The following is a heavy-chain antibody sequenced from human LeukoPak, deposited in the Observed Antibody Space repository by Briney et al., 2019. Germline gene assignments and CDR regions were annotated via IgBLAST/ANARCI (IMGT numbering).Heavy chain of an antibody. Sequence: AGGSLRLSCAASGFTFSSYSMNWVRQAPGKGLEWVSYISSSSSTIYYADSVKGRFTISRDNAKKSLYLQMNSLRAEDTAVYHCASSTPGGYDFKWGQGTLVTISS. CDR3: ASSTPGGYDFK. J-gene: IGHJ4*02. V-gene: IGHV3-48*01. CDR2: ISSSSSTI. CDR1: GFTFSSYS. D-gene: IGHD5-12*01.